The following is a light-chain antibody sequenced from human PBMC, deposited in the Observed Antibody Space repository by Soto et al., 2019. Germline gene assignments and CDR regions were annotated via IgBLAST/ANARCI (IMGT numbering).Light chain of an antibody. CDR2: FTS. Sequence: DIQMTQSPSSVSASVGDRVTITCRASQDNDSRLAWYQQKPGTAPKLLIYFTSRLQSGVPSRFSGSGSGTDFTLTISSLQPEDFATYYCHQAKSSAWTFGQGTKVEVK. CDR1: QDNDSR. V-gene: IGKV1-12*01. J-gene: IGKJ1*01. CDR3: HQAKSSAWT.